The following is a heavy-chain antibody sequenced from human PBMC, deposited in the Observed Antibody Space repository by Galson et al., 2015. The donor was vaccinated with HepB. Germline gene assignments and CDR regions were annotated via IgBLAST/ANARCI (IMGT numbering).Heavy chain of an antibody. Sequence: LRLSCAASGFTFSSYWMHWVRQAPGKGLVWVSRISGDGSTTNDADSVKGRFSVSRDNAKNTLYLQMNSLRVEDTAVYYCARENGRDGYNRTFDYWGQGTLVTVSS. V-gene: IGHV3-74*01. D-gene: IGHD5-24*01. J-gene: IGHJ4*02. CDR3: ARENGRDGYNRTFDY. CDR2: ISGDGSTT. CDR1: GFTFSSYW.